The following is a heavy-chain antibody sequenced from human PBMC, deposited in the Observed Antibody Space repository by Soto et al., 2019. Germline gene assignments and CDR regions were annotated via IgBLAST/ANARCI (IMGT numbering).Heavy chain of an antibody. D-gene: IGHD3-10*01. Sequence: PSETLSLTCTVSGGSISSSSYYWGWIRQPPGKGLEWIGSIYYSGSTYYNPSLKSRVTISVDTSKNQFSLKLSSVTAADTAVYYCAKRITMVRGVIIHPLYFDYWGQGTLVTVSS. V-gene: IGHV4-39*01. CDR3: AKRITMVRGVIIHPLYFDY. J-gene: IGHJ4*02. CDR1: GGSISSSSYY. CDR2: IYYSGST.